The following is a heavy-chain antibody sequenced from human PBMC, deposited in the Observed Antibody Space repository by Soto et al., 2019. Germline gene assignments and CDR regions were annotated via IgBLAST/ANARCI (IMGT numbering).Heavy chain of an antibody. CDR2: ISYDGSNK. CDR3: ARDQSAGLAAAHEYFQH. J-gene: IGHJ1*01. V-gene: IGHV3-30-3*01. CDR1: GFTFSSYA. D-gene: IGHD6-13*01. Sequence: PGGSLRLSCAASGFTFSSYAMHWVRQAPGKGLEWVAVISYDGSNKYYADSVKGRFTISRDNSKNTLYLQMNSLRAEDTAVYYCARDQSAGLAAAHEYFQHWGQGNLVTVSS.